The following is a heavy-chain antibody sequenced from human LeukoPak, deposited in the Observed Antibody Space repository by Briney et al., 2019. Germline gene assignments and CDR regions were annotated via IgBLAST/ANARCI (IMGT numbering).Heavy chain of an antibody. J-gene: IGHJ4*02. D-gene: IGHD3-3*01. V-gene: IGHV3-43*02. CDR1: GFTFSNAW. Sequence: GGSLRLSCAVSGFTFSNAWMSWVRQAPGKGLEWVSFISGDGGSTSYADSVKGRFTTSRDNSKNSLYLRMNSLRIEDTALYYCAKVGHPYDFWSGYKWGQGTLVTVSS. CDR3: AKVGHPYDFWSGYK. CDR2: ISGDGGST.